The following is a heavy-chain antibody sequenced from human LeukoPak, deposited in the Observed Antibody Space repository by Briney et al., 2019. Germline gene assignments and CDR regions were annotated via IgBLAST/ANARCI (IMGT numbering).Heavy chain of an antibody. V-gene: IGHV4-59*12. J-gene: IGHJ3*02. D-gene: IGHD2-2*01. CDR1: GGSISSYY. CDR3: ARDRVPNDAFDI. CDR2: IYYSGST. Sequence: SETLSLTCTVSGGSISSYYWSWIRQPPGKGLERIGYIYYSGSTNHSPSLKSRVTISVDTSKNQFSLKLSSVTAADTAVYYCARDRVPNDAFDIWGQGTMVTVSS.